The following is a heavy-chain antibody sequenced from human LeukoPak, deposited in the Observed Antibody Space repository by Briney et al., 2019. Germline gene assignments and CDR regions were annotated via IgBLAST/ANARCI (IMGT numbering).Heavy chain of an antibody. D-gene: IGHD1-26*01. Sequence: ASVKVSCKPSGYTFTGYFMHWVRQAPGQGLEWTGWINPNNGDTKYAQKFQGRVTMTRDTSINTAYMDLSRLTSDDTAVYFCAREKWKLRDLDYWGQGTLVTVSS. J-gene: IGHJ4*02. V-gene: IGHV1-2*02. CDR1: GYTFTGYF. CDR2: INPNNGDT. CDR3: AREKWKLRDLDY.